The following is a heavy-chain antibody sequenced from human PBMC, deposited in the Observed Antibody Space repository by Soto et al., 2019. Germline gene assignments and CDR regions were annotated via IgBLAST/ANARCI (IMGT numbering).Heavy chain of an antibody. CDR1: GFTFTNAW. J-gene: IGHJ1*01. D-gene: IGHD1-1*01. Sequence: PGGSLRLSCAASGFTFTNAWMSWVRQAPGKGLEWVGRITSKTDGGTTHYAAPVTGRFTISRDDSKSTLYLQMNSLKVEDTAVYYCSTDITSDWSPCWGQGTPVTVSS. V-gene: IGHV3-15*01. CDR2: ITSKTDGGTT. CDR3: STDITSDWSPC.